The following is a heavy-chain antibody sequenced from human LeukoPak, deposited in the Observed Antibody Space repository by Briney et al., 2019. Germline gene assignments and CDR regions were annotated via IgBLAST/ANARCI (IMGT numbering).Heavy chain of an antibody. CDR3: ARGLRVAVHY. D-gene: IGHD2-15*01. V-gene: IGHV4-59*12. J-gene: IGHJ4*02. Sequence: SETLSLTCTVASDSISSYYWSCIRQPPGKGLEWIGFIHNSGSTNYNPSLKSRLPMSLDASKNQFSLNQNSVTPADASVYYCARGLRVAVHYWGEGSLVTVS. CDR2: IHNSGST. CDR1: SDSISSYY.